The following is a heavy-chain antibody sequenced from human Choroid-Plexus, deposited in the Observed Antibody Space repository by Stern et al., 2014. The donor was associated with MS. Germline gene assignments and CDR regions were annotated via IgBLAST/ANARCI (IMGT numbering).Heavy chain of an antibody. CDR3: AKDRQYLTYFFDH. CDR1: GFTLGSCA. Sequence: QGQLVQSGGGVVPPGRPLRLSCVASGFTLGSCAMHWVRQAPGKGLEWVAGVSYDGSNKYYADSVKGRFTISRDNSQNTLYMQMSSLRPEDTAVYYCAKDRQYLTYFFDHWGQGSLVTVSS. J-gene: IGHJ5*02. D-gene: IGHD2/OR15-2a*01. V-gene: IGHV3-30*18. CDR2: VSYDGSNK.